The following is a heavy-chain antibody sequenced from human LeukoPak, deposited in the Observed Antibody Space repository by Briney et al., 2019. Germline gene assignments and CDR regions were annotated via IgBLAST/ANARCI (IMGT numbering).Heavy chain of an antibody. D-gene: IGHD3-16*01. Sequence: GGSLRLSCAASGFTVSSNYMSWVRQAPGKGLEWVSVIYSGGSTYYADSVKGRFTISRDNSKNTLHLQMNSLRAEDTAVYYCARELRGAGGYYFDYWGQGTLVTVSS. CDR1: GFTVSSNY. V-gene: IGHV3-66*01. J-gene: IGHJ4*02. CDR3: ARELRGAGGYYFDY. CDR2: IYSGGST.